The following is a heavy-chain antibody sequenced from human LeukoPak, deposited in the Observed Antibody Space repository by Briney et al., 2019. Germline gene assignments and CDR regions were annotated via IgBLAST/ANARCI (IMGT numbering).Heavy chain of an antibody. CDR3: ARGENNYGYYYFDY. Sequence: GGSLRLSCAASGFTFSSYAMSWVRQAPGKGLEWVSSISSSSYIYYADSVKGRFTISRDNAKNSLYLQMNSLRAEDTAVYYCARGENNYGYYYFDYWGQGTLVTVSS. CDR2: ISSSSYI. D-gene: IGHD5-18*01. J-gene: IGHJ4*02. V-gene: IGHV3-21*01. CDR1: GFTFSSYA.